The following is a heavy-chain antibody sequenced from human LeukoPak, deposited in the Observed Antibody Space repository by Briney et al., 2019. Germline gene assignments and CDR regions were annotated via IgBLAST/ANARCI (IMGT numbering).Heavy chain of an antibody. J-gene: IGHJ4*01. CDR3: STDPRLLIY. Sequence: GGSLRLSCAVSGFGLSDSYMTWIRQTPGKGLEWLAYISESGSDICYADSVKGRFTISRDNGKKSLYLQMNSLRPDDTALYYCSTDPRLLIYWGHGTLVTVSS. CDR1: GFGLSDSY. D-gene: IGHD2-8*01. V-gene: IGHV3-11*01. CDR2: ISESGSDI.